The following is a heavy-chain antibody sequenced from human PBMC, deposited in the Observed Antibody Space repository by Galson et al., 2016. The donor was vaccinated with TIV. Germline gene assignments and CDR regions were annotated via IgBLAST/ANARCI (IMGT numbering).Heavy chain of an antibody. CDR1: GFTFSSYA. D-gene: IGHD6-13*01. Sequence: SLRLSCAASGFTFSSYAIHWVRQAPGRGLEWVALISYDGSNKYCPDSVKGRFTISRDNSKNTLYVQMNSLRAEDTAVYYCARDRGYNSSWYEFDFWGQGTLVTVSS. V-gene: IGHV3-30*01. J-gene: IGHJ4*02. CDR2: ISYDGSNK. CDR3: ARDRGYNSSWYEFDF.